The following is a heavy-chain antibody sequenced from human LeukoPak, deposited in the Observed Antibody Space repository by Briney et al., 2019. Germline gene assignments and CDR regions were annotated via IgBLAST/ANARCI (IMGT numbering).Heavy chain of an antibody. CDR2: IYYSGST. CDR1: GGSISSSSYY. Sequence: SETLSLTCTVSGGSISSSSYYWGWIRQPPGKGLEWIGSIYYSGSTYYNPSLKSRVTISVDTSKNQFSLKLSSVTAADTAVYYCARQLYYYDSSGYYWGDYYYMDVWGKGTTVTVSS. D-gene: IGHD3-22*01. J-gene: IGHJ6*03. V-gene: IGHV4-39*01. CDR3: ARQLYYYDSSGYYWGDYYYMDV.